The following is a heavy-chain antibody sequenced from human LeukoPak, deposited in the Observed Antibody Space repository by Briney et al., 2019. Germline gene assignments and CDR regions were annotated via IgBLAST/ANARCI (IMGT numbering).Heavy chain of an antibody. Sequence: PGGSLRLSCAASRFTFSSYSVSWVRQAPGKGLEWVSTISPSGGNTYHADSVKGRFTISRDNSKNTLYLQMDSLRAEDTAVYYCTRGPIQLWLYYGMDVWGQGTTVIVSS. CDR1: RFTFSSYS. CDR2: ISPSGGNT. J-gene: IGHJ6*02. CDR3: TRGPIQLWLYYGMDV. D-gene: IGHD5-18*01. V-gene: IGHV3-23*01.